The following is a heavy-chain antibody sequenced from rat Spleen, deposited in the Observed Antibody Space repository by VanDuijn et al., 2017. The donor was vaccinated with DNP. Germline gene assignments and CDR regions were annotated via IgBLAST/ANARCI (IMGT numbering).Heavy chain of an antibody. CDR3: ARQETTVYNWFAY. Sequence: VQLKESGPGLVQPSQTLSLTCTVAGFSLTSYNVHWVRQPPGKGLEWVATIVHDGSRTYYRDSVKGRFTISRDNAKNSQYLQMDSLRSEDTATYYCARQETTVYNWFAYWGQGTLVTVSS. J-gene: IGHJ3*01. D-gene: IGHD1-11*01. CDR2: IVHDGSRT. CDR1: GFSLTSYN. V-gene: IGHV5S10*01.